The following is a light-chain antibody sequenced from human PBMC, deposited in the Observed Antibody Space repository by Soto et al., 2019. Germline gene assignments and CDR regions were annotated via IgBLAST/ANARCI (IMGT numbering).Light chain of an antibody. Sequence: EIVMTQSPATLSVSRGERATLSCRANQAISSNLAWYQQKPGQAPRLLIYGASTRATGIPDRFSGSGSGTDFSLTISRLEPEDFAVYYCQQYGTSPSWTFGQGTKVDIK. CDR3: QQYGTSPSWT. J-gene: IGKJ1*01. CDR2: GAS. CDR1: QAISSN. V-gene: IGKV3-20*01.